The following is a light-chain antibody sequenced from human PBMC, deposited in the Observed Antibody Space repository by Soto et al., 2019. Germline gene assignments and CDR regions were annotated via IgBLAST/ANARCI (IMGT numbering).Light chain of an antibody. V-gene: IGLV2-23*01. CDR2: EGT. CDR1: SSDVGSYNL. J-gene: IGLJ1*01. Sequence: QSALTQPASVSGSPGQSSTISCTGTSSDVGSYNLVSWYQQHPGKAPMLMIYEGTKRPSGVSNRFSGSKSGNTASLTISGLQAEDEADYYCCSYAGSSTYVFGTGTKLTVL. CDR3: CSYAGSSTYV.